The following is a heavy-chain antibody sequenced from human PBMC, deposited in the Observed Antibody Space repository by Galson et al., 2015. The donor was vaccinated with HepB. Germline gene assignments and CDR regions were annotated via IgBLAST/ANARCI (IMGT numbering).Heavy chain of an antibody. V-gene: IGHV4-39*01. D-gene: IGHD4-17*01. CDR3: ARHDYGDYFGFRGSKWFGP. CDR2: IYYSGST. Sequence: SETLSLTCTVSGDSMRNSNYYWGWIRQPPGKGLEWIGSIYYSGSTYYNPSLKSRVTMSVDTSKSQFSLKLSSVTAADTAMYYCARHDYGDYFGFRGSKWFGPWGQGMLVTVSS. J-gene: IGHJ5*02. CDR1: GDSMRNSNYY.